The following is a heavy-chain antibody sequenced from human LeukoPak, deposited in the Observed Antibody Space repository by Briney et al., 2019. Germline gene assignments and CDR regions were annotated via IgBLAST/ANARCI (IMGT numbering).Heavy chain of an antibody. J-gene: IGHJ6*03. V-gene: IGHV3-30*02. CDR1: GFTFSRYG. CDR2: LQYDGSNQ. Sequence: GGSLRLSCAASGFTFSRYGMHWVRQAPGKGLEWVAYLQYDGSNQQYADSVKGRFSVSRDNSKNMLNLQMNSLRAEDTALYYCAKDVESYSYVDRSDMDVWGKGTTVTISS. D-gene: IGHD5-18*01. CDR3: AKDVESYSYVDRSDMDV.